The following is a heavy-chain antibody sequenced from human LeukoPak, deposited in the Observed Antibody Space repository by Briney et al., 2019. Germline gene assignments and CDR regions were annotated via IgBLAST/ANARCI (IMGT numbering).Heavy chain of an antibody. CDR2: ISYDGSNK. J-gene: IGHJ4*02. D-gene: IGHD6-6*01. CDR3: ARTKTGSARRWAYYFDY. Sequence: GRSPRLSCAASGFTFSSYAMHWVRQAPGKGLEWVAVISYDGSNKYYADSVKGRFTISRDNSKNTLYLQMNSLRAEDTAVYYCARTKTGSARRWAYYFDYWGQGTLVTVSS. CDR1: GFTFSSYA. V-gene: IGHV3-30-3*01.